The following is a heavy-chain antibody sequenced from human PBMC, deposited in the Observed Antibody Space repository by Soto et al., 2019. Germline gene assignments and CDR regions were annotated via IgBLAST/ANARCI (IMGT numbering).Heavy chain of an antibody. V-gene: IGHV3-21*01. J-gene: IGHJ6*02. CDR3: ASLVAAPSSFSSYYYGMDV. CDR1: GFTFRSYT. D-gene: IGHD6-6*01. CDR2: ISSSSSDI. Sequence: GGSLRLSCAASGFTFRSYTMDWVRQAPGKGLEWVSSISSSSSDIYYADSVKGRFTVSRGNAKNSLYLQMNSLRAEDTAVYYCASLVAAPSSFSSYYYGMDVWGQGTTVTVSS.